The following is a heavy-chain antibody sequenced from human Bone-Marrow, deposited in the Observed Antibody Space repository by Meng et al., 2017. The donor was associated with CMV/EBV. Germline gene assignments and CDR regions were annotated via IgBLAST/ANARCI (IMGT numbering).Heavy chain of an antibody. CDR3: ARDYVDYGGNGGMDV. J-gene: IGHJ6*02. CDR2: INPSGGST. D-gene: IGHD4-23*01. CDR1: GYTFTSYY. Sequence: ASVKVFCKASGYTFTSYYMHWVRQAPGQGLEWMGIINPSGGSTSYAQKFQGRVIMTRDTSTSTVYMELSSLRSEDTAVYYCARDYVDYGGNGGMDVWGQGTTVTVSS. V-gene: IGHV1-46*01.